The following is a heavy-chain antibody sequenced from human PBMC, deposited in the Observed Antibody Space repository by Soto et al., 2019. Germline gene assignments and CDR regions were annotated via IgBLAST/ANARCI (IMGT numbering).Heavy chain of an antibody. Sequence: GESLKISCKGSGYSFPSYWIGWVRQMPGKGLEWMGIIYPGDSDTRYSPSFQGQVTISADKSISTAYLQWSSLKASDTAMYYCAILYWHYDILTGPGGIDYRAQRTPVTVSS. CDR1: GYSFPSYW. J-gene: IGHJ4*02. CDR2: IYPGDSDT. D-gene: IGHD3-9*01. CDR3: AILYWHYDILTGPGGIDY. V-gene: IGHV5-51*01.